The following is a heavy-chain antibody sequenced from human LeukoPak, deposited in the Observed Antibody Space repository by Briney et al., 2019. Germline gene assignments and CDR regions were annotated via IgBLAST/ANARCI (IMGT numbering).Heavy chain of an antibody. CDR3: ARVPGSYYVDFDY. CDR1: GFTLTTYA. V-gene: IGHV3-23*01. Sequence: GGSLRLSCAASGFTLTTYAMTWVRQAPGKGLEWVSAIGGDGVTTYYANSVRGRFTVSKDNSENTLYLRMNSLRAEDTAAYYCARVPGSYYVDFDYWGQGTLVTVSS. D-gene: IGHD3-10*01. CDR2: IGGDGVTT. J-gene: IGHJ4*02.